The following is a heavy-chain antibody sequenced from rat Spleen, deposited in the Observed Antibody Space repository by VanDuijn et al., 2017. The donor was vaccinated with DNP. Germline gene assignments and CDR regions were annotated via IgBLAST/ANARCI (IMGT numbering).Heavy chain of an antibody. Sequence: EVQLQESGPGLVKPSQSLSLTCSVTGYSITSKYWAWIRKFPGNKMEWMGYINYSGGTGLNPSLKSRISITRDTSKNQFFLHLNSVTAEDTATYYCARGVYATYYYRNWYFDFWGPGTMVTVSS. CDR2: INYSGGT. V-gene: IGHV3-1*01. CDR1: GYSITSKY. CDR3: ARGVYATYYYRNWYFDF. J-gene: IGHJ1*01. D-gene: IGHD1-6*01.